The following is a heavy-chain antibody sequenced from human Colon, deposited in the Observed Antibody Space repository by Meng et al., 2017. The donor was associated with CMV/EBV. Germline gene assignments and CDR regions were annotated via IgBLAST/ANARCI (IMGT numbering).Heavy chain of an antibody. CDR2: ITTANAYI. CDR3: AKPYSSGWVYFDY. CDR1: GFVFSSYG. D-gene: IGHD6-19*01. Sequence: GGSLRLSCAASGFVFSSYGMSWVRQAPGKGLEWVSSITTANAYISYAESVKGRFTISRDNSKNTLYLQMDSLRAEDTAVYYCAKPYSSGWVYFDYWGQGTLVTVSS. J-gene: IGHJ4*02. V-gene: IGHV3-21*04.